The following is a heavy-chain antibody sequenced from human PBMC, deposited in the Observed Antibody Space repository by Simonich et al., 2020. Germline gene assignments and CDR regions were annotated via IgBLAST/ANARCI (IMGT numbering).Heavy chain of an antibody. J-gene: IGHJ4*02. CDR1: GFTFSSYA. V-gene: IGHV3-23*01. Sequence: EVHLLESGGGLVQPGGSLRLSCAASGFTFSSYARSWSRQTPGKGQGWVSAISGDGGSKDYADSGQGRFTISRDKSKNTLYLQMNSLRAEDTAVYYCATYYFDYWGQGTLVTVSS. CDR3: ATYYFDY. CDR2: ISGDGGSK.